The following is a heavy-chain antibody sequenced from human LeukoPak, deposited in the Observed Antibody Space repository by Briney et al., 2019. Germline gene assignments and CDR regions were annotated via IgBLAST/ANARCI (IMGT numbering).Heavy chain of an antibody. V-gene: IGHV1-8*01. CDR1: GYTFTSYD. D-gene: IGHD6-19*01. CDR3: AVRPYNSGLNFDY. CDR2: MNPNSGNT. J-gene: IGHJ4*02. Sequence: GASVKVSCKASGYTFTSYDINWVRQATGQGLEWMGWMNPNSGNTGYAQKFQGRVTMTRSTSISTAYMELSSLRSEDTAMYYCAVRPYNSGLNFDYWGRGTLVTVSS.